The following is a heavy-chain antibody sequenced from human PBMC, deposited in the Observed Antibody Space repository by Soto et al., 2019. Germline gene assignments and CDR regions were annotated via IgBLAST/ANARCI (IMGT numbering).Heavy chain of an antibody. CDR3: TRELSMYSSDAFNI. J-gene: IGHJ3*02. D-gene: IGHD6-13*01. CDR2: IRSKAYGGTT. CDR1: GFTFGDYA. V-gene: IGHV3-49*03. Sequence: EVQLVESGGGLVQPGRSLRLSCTASGFTFGDYAMSWFRQAPGKGREWVGFIRSKAYGGTTEYAASVKGRFTISRDDSKSIAYLQMNSLKTEDTAVYYCTRELSMYSSDAFNIWGQGTMVTVSS.